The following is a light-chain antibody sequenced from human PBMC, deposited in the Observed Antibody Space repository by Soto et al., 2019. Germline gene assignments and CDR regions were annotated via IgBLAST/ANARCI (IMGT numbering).Light chain of an antibody. Sequence: EEVMTQSPATLSVSPGDSATLSCRASEGVGTNLAWYQQTPGQGPRLLIYATSTRATGIPARFSGSGSGTEFTLTISGLQSEDFAIYYCQQYNKGPPWTFGQGTKVEIK. J-gene: IGKJ1*01. CDR2: ATS. CDR1: EGVGTN. V-gene: IGKV3-15*01. CDR3: QQYNKGPPWT.